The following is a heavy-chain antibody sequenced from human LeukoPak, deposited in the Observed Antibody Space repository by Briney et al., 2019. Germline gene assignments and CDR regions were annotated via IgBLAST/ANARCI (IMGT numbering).Heavy chain of an antibody. J-gene: IGHJ5*02. CDR2: IYHSGST. CDR1: GGSISSGGYS. CDR3: ARLQYYDFWSGTNWFDP. D-gene: IGHD3-3*01. Sequence: SQTLSLTCAVSGGSISSGGYSWSWIRQPPGKGLEWIGYIYHSGSTYYNPSLKSRVTISVDRSKNQFSLKLSSVTAADTAVYYCARLQYYDFWSGTNWFDPWGQGTLVTVSS. V-gene: IGHV4-30-2*01.